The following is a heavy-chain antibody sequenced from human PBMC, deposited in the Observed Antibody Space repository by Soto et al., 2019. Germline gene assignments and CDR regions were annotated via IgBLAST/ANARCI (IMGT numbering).Heavy chain of an antibody. CDR3: ARDKMAGNLYYFDY. V-gene: IGHV4-31*03. CDR1: GGSISSGGYY. J-gene: IGHJ4*02. Sequence: SETLSLTCTVSGGSISSGGYYWSWIRQHPGKGLEWIGYIYYSGSTYYNPSLKSRVTISVDTSKNQFSLKLSSVTAADTAVYYCARDKMAGNLYYFDYWGQGTLVTVSS. CDR2: IYYSGST. D-gene: IGHD6-19*01.